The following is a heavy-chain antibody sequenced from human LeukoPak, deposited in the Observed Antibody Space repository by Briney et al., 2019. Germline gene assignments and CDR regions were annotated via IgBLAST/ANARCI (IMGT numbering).Heavy chain of an antibody. CDR2: VNPNSGNT. CDR3: ARDGSSDYYYYMDV. V-gene: IGHV1-8*03. J-gene: IGHJ6*03. D-gene: IGHD6-6*01. Sequence: ASVKVSCKASGYTFTRYDINWVRQATGQGLEWMGWVNPNSGNTGYAQKFQGRVTITRDTSINTAYMELSSLRSEDTAVYYCARDGSSDYYYYMDVWGKGTTVTVSS. CDR1: GYTFTRYD.